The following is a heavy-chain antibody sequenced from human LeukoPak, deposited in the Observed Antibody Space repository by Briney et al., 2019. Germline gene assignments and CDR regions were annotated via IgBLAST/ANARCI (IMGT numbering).Heavy chain of an antibody. CDR2: IKSKTDGGTT. J-gene: IGHJ6*03. Sequence: GGSLRLSCTASGFTFSNAWMSWVRQAPGKGLEWVGRIKSKTDGGTTDYAAPVKGRFTISRDDSKNTLYLQMNSLKTEDTAVYYCTTEPPVPTTYCSSTSCYRQGYYYYYYMDVWGKGTTVTVSS. V-gene: IGHV3-15*01. D-gene: IGHD2-2*01. CDR1: GFTFSNAW. CDR3: TTEPPVPTTYCSSTSCYRQGYYYYYYMDV.